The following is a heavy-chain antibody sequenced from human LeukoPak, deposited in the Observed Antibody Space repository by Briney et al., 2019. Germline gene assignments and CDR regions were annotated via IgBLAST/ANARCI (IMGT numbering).Heavy chain of an antibody. CDR3: ARDSRSQRWSFDI. CDR1: GGSISSGSYY. V-gene: IGHV4-61*02. CDR2: IYPSGST. J-gene: IGHJ3*02. D-gene: IGHD2-2*01. Sequence: ASETLSLTCTVSGGSISSGSYYWSWIRQPAGEGREWVGRIYPSGSTNYNPSLKSRVTISVDTSKNQFSLKRSSVTAADAAVYYCARDSRSQRWSFDIWGQGTMVTVSS.